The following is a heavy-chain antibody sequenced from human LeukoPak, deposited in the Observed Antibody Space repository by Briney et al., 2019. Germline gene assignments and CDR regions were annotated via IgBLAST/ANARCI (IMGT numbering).Heavy chain of an antibody. D-gene: IGHD4-17*01. CDR1: GGSISSYY. J-gene: IGHJ3*02. V-gene: IGHV4-59*01. CDR2: IYYSGST. CDR3: ARFEVTTVNAFDI. Sequence: SETLSLTCTVSGGSISSYYWSWIRQPPGKGLEWIGYIYYSGSTNYNPSLKSRVTISVDTSKNQFSLKLSSVTAADTAVYYCARFEVTTVNAFDIWGQGTMVTVSS.